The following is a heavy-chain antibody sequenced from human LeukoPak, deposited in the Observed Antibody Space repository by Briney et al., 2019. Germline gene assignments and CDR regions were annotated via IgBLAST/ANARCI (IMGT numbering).Heavy chain of an antibody. CDR2: INGNGGRT. V-gene: IGHV3-23*01. Sequence: PGGSLRLSCAASEFTLSNYAMSWVRQAPGKGLEWVSSINGNGGRTYYGDSVKGRFTISRDNLKNTLYLQMNSLRAEDTAVYYCARGTWATLYYYYMDVWGKGTTVTVSS. CDR1: EFTLSNYA. D-gene: IGHD5-24*01. J-gene: IGHJ6*03. CDR3: ARGTWATLYYYYMDV.